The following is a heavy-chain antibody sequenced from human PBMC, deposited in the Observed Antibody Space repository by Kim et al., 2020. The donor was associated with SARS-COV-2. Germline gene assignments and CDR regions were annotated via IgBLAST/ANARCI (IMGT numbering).Heavy chain of an antibody. J-gene: IGHJ5*02. CDR3: ARKRITIFGVVIPNRNWFDP. V-gene: IGHV4-34*01. CDR1: GGSFSGYY. Sequence: SETLSLTCAVYGGSFSGYYWSWIRQPPGKGLEWIGEINHSGSTNYNPSLKSRVTISVDTSKNQFSLKLSSVTAADTAVYYCARKRITIFGVVIPNRNWFDPWGQGTLVTVSS. D-gene: IGHD3-3*01. CDR2: INHSGST.